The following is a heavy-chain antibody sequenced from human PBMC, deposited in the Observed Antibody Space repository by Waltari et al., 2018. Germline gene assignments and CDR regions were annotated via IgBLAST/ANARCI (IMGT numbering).Heavy chain of an antibody. V-gene: IGHV1-69*10. Sequence: QVQLVQSGAEVKKPGSSVKVSCKASGGTFSSYAISWVRQAPGQGLEWMGGIIPILGIANYAQKFQGRVTITADKSTSTAYMELSSLRSEDTAVYYCARQRSRLGLTVTHGGYFDYWGQGTLVTVSS. CDR1: GGTFSSYA. CDR3: ARQRSRLGLTVTHGGYFDY. J-gene: IGHJ4*02. CDR2: IIPILGIA. D-gene: IGHD4-17*01.